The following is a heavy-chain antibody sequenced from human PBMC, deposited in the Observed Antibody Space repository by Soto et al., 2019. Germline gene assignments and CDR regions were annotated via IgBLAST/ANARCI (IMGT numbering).Heavy chain of an antibody. CDR3: ARAVSTKTAPNDY. V-gene: IGHV1-46*01. J-gene: IGHJ4*02. CDR1: GYTFTTYY. D-gene: IGHD4-17*01. CDR2: ITPIDGST. Sequence: QVQLVQSGAEVKNPGASVKVSCKASGYTFTTYYMHWLRQARGQGLEWMGIITPIDGSTRYDQKFQDRVTMTRDTSTNTVYMELSSLRSEDTAVYYCARAVSTKTAPNDYWGQGTLVTVSS.